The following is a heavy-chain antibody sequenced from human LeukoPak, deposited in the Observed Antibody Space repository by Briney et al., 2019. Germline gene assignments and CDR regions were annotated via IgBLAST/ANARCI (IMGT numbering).Heavy chain of an antibody. CDR3: ARSVDVDY. D-gene: IGHD5-24*01. Sequence: GGSLRLSCAASGFTFNNYYMSWVRQAPGKGLECVSCISSSSSTIYYADSVKGRFTISRDKAKNSLYLQMNALRAEDTAVYYCARSVDVDYWGQGILVTASP. CDR2: ISSSSSTI. V-gene: IGHV3-48*01. CDR1: GFTFNNYY. J-gene: IGHJ4*02.